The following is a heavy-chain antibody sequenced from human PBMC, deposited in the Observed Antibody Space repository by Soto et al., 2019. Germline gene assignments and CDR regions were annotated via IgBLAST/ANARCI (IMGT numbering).Heavy chain of an antibody. J-gene: IGHJ3*02. CDR3: ARALSYDSSGWSRTNDAFDI. D-gene: IGHD6-19*01. Sequence: ASVKVSCKASGYTFTGYYMHWVRQAPGQGLEWMGWINPNSGGTNYAQKFQGWVTMTRDTSISTAYMELSRLRSDDTAVYYCARALSYDSSGWSRTNDAFDIWGQGTMVTVSS. CDR1: GYTFTGYY. V-gene: IGHV1-2*04. CDR2: INPNSGGT.